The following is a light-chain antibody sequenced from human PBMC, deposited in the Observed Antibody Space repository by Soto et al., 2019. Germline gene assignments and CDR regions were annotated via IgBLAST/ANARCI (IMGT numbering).Light chain of an antibody. J-gene: IGKJ5*01. V-gene: IGKV3-20*01. CDR1: QSVSSSY. CDR3: QQYGSSPIT. CDR2: GAS. Sequence: EIVLTQSPGTLSLSPGERATLSCRASQSVSSSYLAWYQQKPGQAPRLLIYGASSRATGIPDRFSGSVYGTAYTLTISRLEPEDCAVYSCQQYGSSPITFGQGTRLEIK.